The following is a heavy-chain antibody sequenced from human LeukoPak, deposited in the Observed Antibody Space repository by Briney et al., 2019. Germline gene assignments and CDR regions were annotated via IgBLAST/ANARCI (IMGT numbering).Heavy chain of an antibody. V-gene: IGHV3-23*01. Sequence: GGSLRLSCAPSGFTLSTYGMTWVRQAPGKGLEWVSVISGSDDTTYYADSVKGRITISRDNSKNTLYVQMNSLRAEDTAVYYCAKGLGGSCHSGLDHWGQGTLVTVSS. CDR2: ISGSDDTT. J-gene: IGHJ4*02. D-gene: IGHD2-15*01. CDR1: GFTLSTYG. CDR3: AKGLGGSCHSGLDH.